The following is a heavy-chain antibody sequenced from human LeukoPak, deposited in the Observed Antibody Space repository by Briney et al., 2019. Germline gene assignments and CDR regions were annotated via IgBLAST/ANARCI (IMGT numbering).Heavy chain of an antibody. Sequence: SETLSLTCTVSGGSISSYYWSWIRQPPGKGLEWIGYIYYIGNTYYNPSLKSRVTISIHTSKNQFSLKLSSLTAADTAVYYCARSVPYCSGGSCYSDWFDPWGQGTLVTVSS. CDR1: GGSISSYY. J-gene: IGHJ5*02. D-gene: IGHD2-15*01. CDR2: IYYIGNT. V-gene: IGHV4-59*01. CDR3: ARSVPYCSGGSCYSDWFDP.